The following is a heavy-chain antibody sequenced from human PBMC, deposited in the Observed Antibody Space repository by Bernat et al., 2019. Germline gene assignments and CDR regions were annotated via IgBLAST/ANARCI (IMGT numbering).Heavy chain of an antibody. CDR3: TTLGPTR. V-gene: IGHV3-15*01. CDR1: GFTFSSAW. CDR2: VKSKADGGTT. Sequence: EGQLVESGGGLVQPGGSLRLSCGASGFTFSSAWMSWVRQAPGKGLELVGRVKSKADGGTTDYAAPVKGRFIISRDDSKNTAYLQMNSLKTEDTAVYYCTTLGPTRWGQGTLVTVSS. J-gene: IGHJ4*02.